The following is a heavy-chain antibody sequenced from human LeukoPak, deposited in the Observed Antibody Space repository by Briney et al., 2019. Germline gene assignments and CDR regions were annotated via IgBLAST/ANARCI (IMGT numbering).Heavy chain of an antibody. Sequence: SGTLSLTCTVSGGSISSYYWSWIRQPPGKGLEWIGYIYYSGSTNYNPSLKSRVTISVDTSKSQFSLKLSSVTAADMAVYYCARLRGYYDSSGHLDYWGQGTLVTVSS. J-gene: IGHJ4*02. CDR2: IYYSGST. V-gene: IGHV4-59*08. CDR3: ARLRGYYDSSGHLDY. CDR1: GGSISSYY. D-gene: IGHD3-22*01.